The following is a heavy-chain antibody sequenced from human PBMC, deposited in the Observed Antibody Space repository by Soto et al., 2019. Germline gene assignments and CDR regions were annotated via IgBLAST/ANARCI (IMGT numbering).Heavy chain of an antibody. V-gene: IGHV3-48*01. D-gene: IGHD5-12*01. CDR2: ISSSSSTI. J-gene: IGHJ4*02. CDR3: ARDLRTYSGYAENDY. CDR1: GFTFSSYS. Sequence: GGSLRLSCAASGFTFSSYSMNWVRQAPGKGLEWVSYISSSSSTIYYADSVKGRFTISRDNAKNSLYLQMNSLRAEDTAVYYCARDLRTYSGYAENDYWGQGTLVTVSS.